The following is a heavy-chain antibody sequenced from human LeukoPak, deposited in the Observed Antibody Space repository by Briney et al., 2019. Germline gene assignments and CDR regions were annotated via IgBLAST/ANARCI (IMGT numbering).Heavy chain of an antibody. J-gene: IGHJ4*02. CDR3: AKVRYSSGWYGWDYFDY. D-gene: IGHD6-19*01. CDR1: GFTFSSYA. V-gene: IGHV3-23*01. CDR2: ISGSGGST. Sequence: TGGSLRLSCAASGFTFSSYAMSWVRQAPGEGLEWVSAISGSGGSTYYADSVKGRFTISRDNSKNTLYLQMNSLRAEDTAVYYCAKVRYSSGWYGWDYFDYWGQGTLVTVSS.